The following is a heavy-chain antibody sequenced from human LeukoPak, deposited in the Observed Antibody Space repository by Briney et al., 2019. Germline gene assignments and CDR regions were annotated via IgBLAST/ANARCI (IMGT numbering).Heavy chain of an antibody. CDR2: MNPNSGNT. CDR3: ARVLPMRYSSSWTYYYYYYYMDV. V-gene: IGHV1-8*03. CDR1: GYTFTRYY. J-gene: IGHJ6*03. Sequence: ASVKVSCKAFGYTFTRYYMHWVRQATGQGLEWMGWMNPNSGNTGYAQKFQGRVTITRNTSISTAYMELSSLRSEDTAVYYCARVLPMRYSSSWTYYYYYYYMDVWGKGTTVTVSS. D-gene: IGHD6-13*01.